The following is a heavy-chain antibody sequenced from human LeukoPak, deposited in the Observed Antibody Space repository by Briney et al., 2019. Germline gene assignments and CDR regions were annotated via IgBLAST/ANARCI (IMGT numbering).Heavy chain of an antibody. CDR3: ARPPLGMRLGWFDP. D-gene: IGHD2-8*01. CDR2: ISYDGSNK. V-gene: IGHV3-30-3*01. J-gene: IGHJ5*02. CDR1: GFTFSSYA. Sequence: GGSLRLSCAASGFTFSSYAMHWVRQAPGKGLEWVAVISYDGSNKYYADSVKGRFTISRDNSKNTLYLQMNSLRAEDTAVYYCARPPLGMRLGWFDPWGQGTLVTVSS.